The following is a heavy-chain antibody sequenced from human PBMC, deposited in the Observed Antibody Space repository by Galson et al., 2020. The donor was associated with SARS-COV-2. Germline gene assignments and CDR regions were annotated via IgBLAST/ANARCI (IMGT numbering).Heavy chain of an antibody. V-gene: IGHV3-30*18. CDR3: AKGLIGLGNFDV. D-gene: IGHD7-27*01. CDR2: ISYDGNTQ. J-gene: IGHJ4*02. CDR1: GFMLSDHV. Sequence: GESLKISCAASGFMLSDHVMNWIRQAPGKGLEWVAFISYDGNTQYYADSVKGRFTVSRDNSKNTLDLQMTSLRSDDTAVYYCAKGLIGLGNFDVWGQGTLVTVSS.